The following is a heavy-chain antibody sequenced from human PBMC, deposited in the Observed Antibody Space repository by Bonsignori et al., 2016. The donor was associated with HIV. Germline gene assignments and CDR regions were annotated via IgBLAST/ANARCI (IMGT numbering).Heavy chain of an antibody. D-gene: IGHD6-13*01. V-gene: IGHV3-21*01. CDR3: ARGHGSSSSFDY. Sequence: VRQMPGKGLEWVSSISSSSSYIYYADSVKGRFTISRDNAKNSLYLQMNSLRAEDTAVYYCARGHGSSSSFDYWGQGTLVTVSS. CDR2: ISSSSSYI. J-gene: IGHJ4*02.